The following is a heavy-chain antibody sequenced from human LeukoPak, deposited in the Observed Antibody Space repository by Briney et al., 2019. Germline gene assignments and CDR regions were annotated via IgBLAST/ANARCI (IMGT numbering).Heavy chain of an antibody. CDR2: IYSGGST. Sequence: GGSLRLSCAASGFTVSSNYMSWVRQAPGKGLEWVSVIYSGGSTYYADSVKGRFTISRDNPKNTLYLQMNSLRAEDTAVYYCARDERYSLDYWGQGTLVTVSS. CDR1: GFTVSSNY. V-gene: IGHV3-53*01. CDR3: ARDERYSLDY. J-gene: IGHJ4*02. D-gene: IGHD2-15*01.